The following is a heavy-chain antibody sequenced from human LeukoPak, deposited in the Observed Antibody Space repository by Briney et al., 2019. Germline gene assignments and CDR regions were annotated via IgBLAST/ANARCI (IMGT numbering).Heavy chain of an antibody. CDR1: GFTFRDYA. D-gene: IGHD5-12*01. J-gene: IGHJ4*02. V-gene: IGHV3-23*01. CDR3: TKDGLRGYDYDY. CDR2: ILNSGDTT. Sequence: GGSLRLSCAASGFTFRDYAMSWVRQAPGKGLEWVSNILNSGDTTQYADSVKGRFTVSRDNSKNTLYLQMDNLRGDDTAVYYCTKDGLRGYDYDYWGQGTLVTVSP.